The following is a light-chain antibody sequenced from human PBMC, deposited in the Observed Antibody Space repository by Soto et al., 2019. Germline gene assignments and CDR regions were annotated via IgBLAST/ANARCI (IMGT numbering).Light chain of an antibody. J-gene: IGKJ2*01. CDR3: QQYDSYPKT. Sequence: DVPMTQSPSTLPTSIGDTVTMTCRASQNVNSWLAWYQQKPGKAPKLLIYKASILETGVPSRVSGGGSGTDFTLTISGLQPEDVATYYCQQYDSYPKTFGQGT. CDR2: KAS. V-gene: IGKV1-5*03. CDR1: QNVNSW.